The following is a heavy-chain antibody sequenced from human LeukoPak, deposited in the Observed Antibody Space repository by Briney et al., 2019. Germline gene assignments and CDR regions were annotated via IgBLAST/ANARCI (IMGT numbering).Heavy chain of an antibody. D-gene: IGHD3-22*01. CDR2: INSNSGGT. V-gene: IGHV1-2*02. CDR1: GYTFTGYY. Sequence: ASVKVSCKASGYTFTGYYMHWVRQAPGQGLEWMGWINSNSGGTNYAQKFQGRVTMTRDTSISTAYMELSRLRSDDTAVYYCSRARRYYDSSGYYYVLALGYWGQGTLVTASS. CDR3: SRARRYYDSSGYYYVLALGY. J-gene: IGHJ4*02.